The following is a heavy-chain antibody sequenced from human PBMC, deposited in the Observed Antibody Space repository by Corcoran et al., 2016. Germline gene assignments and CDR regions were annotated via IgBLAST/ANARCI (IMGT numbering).Heavy chain of an antibody. J-gene: IGHJ4*02. CDR1: GFTISRNG. CDR2: ISYAGSNK. V-gene: IGHV3-30*18. D-gene: IGHD3-22*01. CDR3: AKERDYYVSSGYLRRYYFDY. Sequence: QVQLVESGGGVVQPGRSLRLSCAASGFTISRNGIHWVRQAPGKGLEWVAVISYAGSNKYYADSVKGRFTITRDKSKNTLYLQMNSLRAEDTAVYYCAKERDYYVSSGYLRRYYFDYWGQGTLVTGSS.